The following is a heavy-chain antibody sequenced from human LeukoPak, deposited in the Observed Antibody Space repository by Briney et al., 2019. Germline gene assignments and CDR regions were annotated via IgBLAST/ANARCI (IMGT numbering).Heavy chain of an antibody. J-gene: IGHJ3*02. CDR3: ARMGYYDSSGRYRGAFDI. D-gene: IGHD3-22*01. Sequence: GGSLRLSCAASGFTFSSYSMNWVRQAPGKGLEWVSSISSSSSYIYYADSVKGRFTISRDNAKNSLYLQMNSLRAEDTAVYYCARMGYYDSSGRYRGAFDIWGQGTMVTVSS. CDR2: ISSSSSYI. CDR1: GFTFSSYS. V-gene: IGHV3-21*01.